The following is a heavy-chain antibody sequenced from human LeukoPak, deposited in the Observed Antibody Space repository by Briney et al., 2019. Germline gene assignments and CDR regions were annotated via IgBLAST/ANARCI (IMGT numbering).Heavy chain of an antibody. V-gene: IGHV3-74*01. CDR1: GFTSSNYW. D-gene: IGHD6-19*01. CDR3: AFGSGWYFDY. Sequence: GGSLRLSCAASGFTSSNYWMHWVRQAPGKGPVWVSRIFTDGSSTTYADSVKGRFTISRDNAKNTLFLQMNSLTAEDTAVYYCAFGSGWYFDYWGQGTLVTVSS. J-gene: IGHJ4*02. CDR2: IFTDGSST.